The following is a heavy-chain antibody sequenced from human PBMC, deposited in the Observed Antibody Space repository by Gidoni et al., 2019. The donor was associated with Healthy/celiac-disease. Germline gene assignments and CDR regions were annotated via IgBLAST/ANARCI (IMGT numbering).Heavy chain of an antibody. J-gene: IGHJ5*02. CDR2: IYYSGST. D-gene: IGHD2-15*01. V-gene: IGHV4-39*01. CDR3: ARLVGTVVEKVPGVGWFDP. Sequence: QLQLQESGPGLVKPSETLSLTCTVSGGSISSSRYYWGWIRQPPGKGLEWIGSIYYSGSTYYNPSLKSRVTISVDTSKNQFSLKLSSVTAADTAVYYCARLVGTVVEKVPGVGWFDPWGQGTLVTVSS. CDR1: GGSISSSRYY.